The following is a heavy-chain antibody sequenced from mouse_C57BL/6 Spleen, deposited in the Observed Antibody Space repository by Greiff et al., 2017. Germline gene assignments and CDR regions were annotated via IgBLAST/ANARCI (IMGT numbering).Heavy chain of an antibody. CDR2: IDPENGDT. D-gene: IGHD2-3*01. CDR1: GFNIKDDY. V-gene: IGHV14-4*01. J-gene: IGHJ3*01. Sequence: VQLQQSGAELVRPGASVKLSCTASGFNIKDDYMHWVKQRPEQGLEWIGWIDPENGDTEYASKFQGKATITADTSSNTAYLQLSSLTSEDTAVYYCTTKGGYYGAYWGQGTLVTVSA. CDR3: TTKGGYYGAY.